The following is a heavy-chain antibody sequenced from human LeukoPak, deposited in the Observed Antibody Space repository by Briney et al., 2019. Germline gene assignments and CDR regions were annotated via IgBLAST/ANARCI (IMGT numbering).Heavy chain of an antibody. CDR3: ARQSNWNYGRYFDY. CDR1: GGSISSSNW. D-gene: IGHD1-7*01. CDR2: IYHSGST. Sequence: PSGTLSLTCAVSGGSISSSNWWSWVRQPPGMGLEWIGEIYHSGSTNYNPSLKSRVTISVDKSKNQFSLKLSSVTAADTAVYYCARQSNWNYGRYFDYWGQGTLVTVSS. V-gene: IGHV4-4*02. J-gene: IGHJ4*02.